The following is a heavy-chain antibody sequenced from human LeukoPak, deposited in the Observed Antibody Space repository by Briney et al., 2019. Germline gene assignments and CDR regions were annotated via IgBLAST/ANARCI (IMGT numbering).Heavy chain of an antibody. CDR2: ISYSGGP. CDR1: GDSISSYH. V-gene: IGHV4-59*01. J-gene: IGHJ4*02. Sequence: SETLSLTCTVSGDSISSYHWSWIRQPPGKGLEWIGYISYSGGPNYNPSHKSRVTISVDTSKNQFSLKLTSVTAADTAVYYCARDYYGGYFDYWGQGTLVTVSS. CDR3: ARDYYGGYFDY. D-gene: IGHD3-10*01.